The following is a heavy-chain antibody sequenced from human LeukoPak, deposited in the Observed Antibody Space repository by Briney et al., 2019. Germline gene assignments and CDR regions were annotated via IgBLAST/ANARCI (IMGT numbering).Heavy chain of an antibody. J-gene: IGHJ4*02. CDR2: IYYSGGT. CDR1: GGSISSYY. D-gene: IGHD2-15*01. CDR3: ARRRDCSGGSCHYYFDY. V-gene: IGHV4-59*08. Sequence: SETLSLTCTVSGGSISSYYWSWIRQPPGKGLEWIGYIYYSGGTNYNPSLKSRVTISVDTSKNQFSLKLSSVTAADTAVYYCARRRDCSGGSCHYYFDYWGQGTLVTVSS.